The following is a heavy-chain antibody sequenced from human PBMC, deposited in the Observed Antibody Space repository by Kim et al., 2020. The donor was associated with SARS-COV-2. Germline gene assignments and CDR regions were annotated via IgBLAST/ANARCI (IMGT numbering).Heavy chain of an antibody. CDR1: GFTFSSYG. CDR2: IWYDGSKK. V-gene: IGHV3-33*01. Sequence: GGSLRLSCAASGFTFSSYGLHWVRQAPGKGLEWVAVIWYDGSKKYYADSVKGRFTISRDSSKNTLYLQMNSLRVEDTAVYYCASDVVPAAILYYYGMDVWGQGTPVTFSS. J-gene: IGHJ6*02. D-gene: IGHD2-2*01. CDR3: ASDVVPAAILYYYGMDV.